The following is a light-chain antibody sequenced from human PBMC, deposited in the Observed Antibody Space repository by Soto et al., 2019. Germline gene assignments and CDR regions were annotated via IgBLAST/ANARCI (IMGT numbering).Light chain of an antibody. Sequence: QSVLPHPPSASWSPGQSVTISCTGTSSDIGAYNYVSWYQQHPGKAPKLMIFEVSKRPSGVPDRFSASKSGNTASLTVSGLQAEDEADYYCSSHGGSNNFYVFGTGTKVTAL. CDR3: SSHGGSNNFYV. J-gene: IGLJ1*01. CDR2: EVS. CDR1: SSDIGAYNY. V-gene: IGLV2-8*01.